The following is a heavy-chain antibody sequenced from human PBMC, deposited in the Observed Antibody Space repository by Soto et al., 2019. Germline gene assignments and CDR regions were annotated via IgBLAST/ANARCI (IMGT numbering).Heavy chain of an antibody. D-gene: IGHD3-10*01. CDR2: IGGSGGST. V-gene: IGHV3-23*01. CDR1: GFTFSNYA. CDR3: AKDHYLWFGDLLWDF. Sequence: GGSLRLSCAASGFTFSNYAMSWVRQAPGKGLEWVSTIGGSGGSTYYADSVKGRFTISRDDSTNSLYLQMSSLRAEDTAVYYCAKDHYLWFGDLLWDFWGQGTLVTVSS. J-gene: IGHJ4*02.